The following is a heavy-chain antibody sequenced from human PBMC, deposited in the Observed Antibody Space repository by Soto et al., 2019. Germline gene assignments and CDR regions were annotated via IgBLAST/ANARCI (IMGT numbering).Heavy chain of an antibody. D-gene: IGHD6-19*01. Sequence: QVQLAESGGGVVQPGRSLRLSCAASGFTFSSYAMHWVRQAPGKGLEWVAVISYDGSNKYYADSVKGRFTISRDNSKITLYLQMNSLRAEDTAVYYCARGLYGSGWYSFDYWGQGTLVTVSS. CDR2: ISYDGSNK. CDR1: GFTFSSYA. J-gene: IGHJ4*02. V-gene: IGHV3-30-3*01. CDR3: ARGLYGSGWYSFDY.